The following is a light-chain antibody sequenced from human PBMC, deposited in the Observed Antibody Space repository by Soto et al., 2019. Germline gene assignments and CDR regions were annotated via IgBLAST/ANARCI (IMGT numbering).Light chain of an antibody. CDR1: QSISSY. V-gene: IGKV1-39*01. J-gene: IGKJ5*01. CDR2: AAS. Sequence: DIQMTQSPSSLSASVGDRVTITCRASQSISSYLNWYQQKPGKAPKLLIYAASSLQGGVPSRFSGSGSGTDFTLTISSLEPEDFAVYYCQQRSNWPRITFGQGTRLEIK. CDR3: QQRSNWPRIT.